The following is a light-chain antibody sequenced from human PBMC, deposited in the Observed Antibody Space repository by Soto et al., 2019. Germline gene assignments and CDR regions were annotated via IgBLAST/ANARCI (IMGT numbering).Light chain of an antibody. CDR1: STDIGGYDY. CDR3: SSYTDTYTFV. J-gene: IGLJ1*01. CDR2: EVS. V-gene: IGLV2-14*01. Sequence: VLTQPASVSGSPGQSITISCTGTSTDIGGYDYVSWYQHHPSKAPKLLIYEVSNRPLGVSNRFAGSKSANTASLTISGLQTEDEADYYCSSYTDTYTFVFGTGTKVTVL.